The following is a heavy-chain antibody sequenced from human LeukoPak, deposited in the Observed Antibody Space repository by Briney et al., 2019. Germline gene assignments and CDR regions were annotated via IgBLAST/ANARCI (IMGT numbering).Heavy chain of an antibody. CDR2: INHSGST. J-gene: IGHJ6*02. CDR3: ARALAQDYDFWSGHYYYYYGMDV. V-gene: IGHV4-39*07. Sequence: PSETLSLTCTVSGGSVSSGSYYWSWIRQPPGKGLEWIGEINHSGSTNYNPSLKSRVTISVDTSKNQFSLKLSSVTAADTAVYYCARALAQDYDFWSGHYYYYYGMDVWGQGTTVTVSS. CDR1: GGSVSSGSYY. D-gene: IGHD3-3*01.